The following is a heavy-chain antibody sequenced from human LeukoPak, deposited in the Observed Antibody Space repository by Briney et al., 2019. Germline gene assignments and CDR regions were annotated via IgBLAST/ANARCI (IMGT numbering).Heavy chain of an antibody. CDR1: GFTFRYYY. D-gene: IGHD2-2*01. CDR2: IRRSVSNI. J-gene: IGHJ4*02. Sequence: GGSLRLSCSASGFTFRYYYMSSIRQAPAKGLEMVSYIRRSVSNIYYADSVKGRFTISRDNAKNSLYLQINSLRAEDTAVNDCARDTRLPPAAIGGDFDYWSQGTLVTVSS. CDR3: ARDTRLPPAAIGGDFDY. V-gene: IGHV3-11*01.